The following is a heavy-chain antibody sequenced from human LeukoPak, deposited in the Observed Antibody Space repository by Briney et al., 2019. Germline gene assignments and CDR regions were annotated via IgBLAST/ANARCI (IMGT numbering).Heavy chain of an antibody. V-gene: IGHV3-7*05. J-gene: IGHJ4*02. D-gene: IGHD5-18*01. Sequence: PGGSLRLSCAASGFTFSTYWMTWVRQAPGKGLEWVANIKQDGSEKYYVDSVKGRFTISRDNAKNSVYLQVNSLRAEDTAVYYCARDSIGAMVFDYWGQGTLVTVSS. CDR2: IKQDGSEK. CDR1: GFTFSTYW. CDR3: ARDSIGAMVFDY.